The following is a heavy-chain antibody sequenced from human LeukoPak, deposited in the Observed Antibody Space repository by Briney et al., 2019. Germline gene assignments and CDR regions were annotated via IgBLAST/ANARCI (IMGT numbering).Heavy chain of an antibody. V-gene: IGHV4-34*01. Sequence: PSETLSLTCAVYGGSFSGYYWSWLRQPPGKGLEWIGEINHSGSTNYNPSLKSRVTISVDTSKNQFPLKLSSVTAADTAVYYCARGPYYDFWSGYYTPFDYWGQGTLVTVSS. CDR3: ARGPYYDFWSGYYTPFDY. CDR1: GGSFSGYY. CDR2: INHSGST. D-gene: IGHD3-3*01. J-gene: IGHJ4*02.